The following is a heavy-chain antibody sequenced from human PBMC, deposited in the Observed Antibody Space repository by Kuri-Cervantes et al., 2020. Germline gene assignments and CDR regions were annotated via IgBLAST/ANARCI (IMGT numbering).Heavy chain of an antibody. V-gene: IGHV1-69*06. CDR1: GGTFSSYA. CDR3: ASGYDSSGYPPDY. J-gene: IGHJ4*02. D-gene: IGHD3-22*01. Sequence: SVKVSCKASGGTFSSYAISWVRQAPGQGLEWMGGIIPIFGTANYAQKFQGRVTITADKSTSTAYMELSSLRSEDMAVYYCASGYDSSGYPPDYWGQGTLVTVSS. CDR2: IIPIFGTA.